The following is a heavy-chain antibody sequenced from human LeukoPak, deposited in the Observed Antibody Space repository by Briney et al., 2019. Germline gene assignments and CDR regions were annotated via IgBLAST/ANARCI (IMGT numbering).Heavy chain of an antibody. CDR2: IWSDGTNK. CDR1: GFTFSHYA. J-gene: IGHJ4*02. D-gene: IGHD4-11*01. V-gene: IGHV3-33*01. CDR3: ARDAQRGFDYSNSLQY. Sequence: PGGSLRLSCAAAGFTFSHYAMHWVRQAPGKGLEWVAVIWSDGTNKYYAASVKGRFTISRDDSDKTVYLQMNSLRPEDTGVYYCARDAQRGFDYSNSLQYWSQGTPVTVST.